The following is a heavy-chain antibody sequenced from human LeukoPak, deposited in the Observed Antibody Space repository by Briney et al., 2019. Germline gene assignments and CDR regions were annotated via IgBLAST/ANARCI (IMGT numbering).Heavy chain of an antibody. CDR2: INPNSGGT. CDR3: ARRIYGDYTFDY. J-gene: IGHJ4*02. Sequence: ASVKVSCKASGYTFTGYYMHWVRQAPGQGLEWMGWINPNSGGTNYAQKFQGRVTMTRDTYISTAYMELSRLRSEDTAVYYCARRIYGDYTFDYWGQGTLVTVSS. D-gene: IGHD4-17*01. V-gene: IGHV1-2*02. CDR1: GYTFTGYY.